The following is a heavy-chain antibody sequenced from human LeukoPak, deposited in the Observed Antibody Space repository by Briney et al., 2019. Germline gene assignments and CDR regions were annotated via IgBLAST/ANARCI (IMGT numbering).Heavy chain of an antibody. CDR2: ISSSSSTI. CDR1: GFTFSSYS. D-gene: IGHD6-13*01. J-gene: IGHJ3*02. V-gene: IGHV3-48*01. CDR3: ARKEYSTYSGSWYGGVAAFDI. Sequence: RAGGSLRLSCAASGFTFSSYSMNWVRQAPGKGLEWVSYISSSSSTIYYADSVKGRFTISRDNAKNSLYLQMNSLRAEDTAVYYCARKEYSTYSGSWYGGVAAFDIWGQGTMVTVSS.